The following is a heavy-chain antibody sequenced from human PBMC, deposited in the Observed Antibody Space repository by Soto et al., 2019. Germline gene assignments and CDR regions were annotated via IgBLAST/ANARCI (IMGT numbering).Heavy chain of an antibody. V-gene: IGHV3-30*18. J-gene: IGHJ4*02. CDR3: AKVRGDGYSPFDY. D-gene: IGHD4-4*01. CDR2: ISYDGSNK. Sequence: GSLRLSCAASGFTFSSYGMHWVRQAPGKGLEWVAVISYDGSNKYYADSVKGRFTISRDNSKNTLYLQMNSLRAEDTAVYYCAKVRGDGYSPFDYWGQGTLVTVS. CDR1: GFTFSSYG.